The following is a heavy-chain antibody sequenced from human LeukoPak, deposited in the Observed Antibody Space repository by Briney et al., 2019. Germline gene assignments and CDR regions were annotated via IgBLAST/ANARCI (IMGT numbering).Heavy chain of an antibody. J-gene: IGHJ4*02. D-gene: IGHD3-3*01. CDR3: ATGTGEWLFIMDY. V-gene: IGHV1-24*01. CDR1: GYTLTELS. Sequence: ASVKVSCQVSGYTLTELSMHWVRPAPGKGLAWMGGFDPEDGETIYAQKFQGRVTMTEDTSTDTAYMELSSLRSEDTAVYYCATGTGEWLFIMDYWGQGTLVTVSS. CDR2: FDPEDGET.